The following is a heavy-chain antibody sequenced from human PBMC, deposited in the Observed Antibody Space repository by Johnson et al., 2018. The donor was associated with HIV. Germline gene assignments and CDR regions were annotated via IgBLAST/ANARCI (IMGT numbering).Heavy chain of an antibody. CDR1: GFAFSNYG. CDR2: ISFDGSHK. D-gene: IGHD1-26*01. CDR3: AKVHSGQLVGYAFDI. J-gene: IGHJ3*02. V-gene: IGHV3-30*18. Sequence: QVRLVESGGGVVQPGRSLRLSCAASGFAFSNYGMHWVRQAPGKGLEWVAVISFDGSHKYYADSVKGRFTISRDNSKNTLYLQMNSLRAEDTALYYCAKVHSGQLVGYAFDIWGQGTMVTVSS.